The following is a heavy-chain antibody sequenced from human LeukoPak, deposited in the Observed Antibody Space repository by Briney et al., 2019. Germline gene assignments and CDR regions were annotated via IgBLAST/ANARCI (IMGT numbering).Heavy chain of an antibody. CDR3: ARGRYSYGYYFDY. D-gene: IGHD5-18*01. CDR2: IYYSGST. CDR1: GGSISSSSYY. J-gene: IGHJ4*02. V-gene: IGHV4-39*07. Sequence: SETLSLTCTVPGGSISSSSYYWGWIHQPPGKGLEWVGSIYYSGSTYYNPSLKSRVTISVDTSKNQFSLKLSSVTAADTAVYYCARGRYSYGYYFDYWGQGTLVTVSS.